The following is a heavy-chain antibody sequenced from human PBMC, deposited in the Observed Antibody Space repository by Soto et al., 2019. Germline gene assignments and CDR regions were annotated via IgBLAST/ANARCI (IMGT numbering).Heavy chain of an antibody. CDR3: ARDRVVVVPAAMLGEYYYYGMDV. J-gene: IGHJ6*02. Sequence: GGSLRLSCAASGFTFGSYGMHWVRQAPGKGLEWVAVIWYDGSNKYYADSVKGRFTISRDNSKNTLYLQMNSLRAEDTAVYYCARDRVVVVPAAMLGEYYYYGMDVWGQGTTVTVSS. V-gene: IGHV3-33*01. D-gene: IGHD2-2*01. CDR1: GFTFGSYG. CDR2: IWYDGSNK.